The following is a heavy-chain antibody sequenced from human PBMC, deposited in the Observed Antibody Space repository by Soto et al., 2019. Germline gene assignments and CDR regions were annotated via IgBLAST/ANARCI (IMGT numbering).Heavy chain of an antibody. D-gene: IGHD6-19*01. Sequence: PGGSLRLSCAASGFTFSSYSMNWVRQAPGKGLEWVSYISSTSSTIYYADSVKGRFTISRANAKNSLYLQMNSLRDDDTAVYYSGSDSSGYYYGGRGTLVTASS. J-gene: IGHJ4*02. V-gene: IGHV3-48*02. CDR2: ISSTSSTI. CDR3: GSDSSGYYY. CDR1: GFTFSSYS.